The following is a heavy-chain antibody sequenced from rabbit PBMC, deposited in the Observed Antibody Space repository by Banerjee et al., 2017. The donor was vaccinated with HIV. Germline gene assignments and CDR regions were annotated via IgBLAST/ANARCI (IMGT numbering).Heavy chain of an antibody. CDR3: ARDPIPMAGVSYDL. Sequence: QEQLVESGGGLVQPKGSLTLTCKASGFSFSSGYDMCWVRQAPGKGLEWIACIYTSSGSTDYASWVNGRFTISLDNAQNTVPLQMTNLTAADTATYFCARDPIPMAGVSYDLWGPGTLVTVS. CDR1: GFSFSSGYD. J-gene: IGHJ4*01. CDR2: IYTSSGST. D-gene: IGHD4-1*01. V-gene: IGHV1S45*01.